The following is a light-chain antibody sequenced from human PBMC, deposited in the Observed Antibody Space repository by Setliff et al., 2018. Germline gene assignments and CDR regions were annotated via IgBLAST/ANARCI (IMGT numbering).Light chain of an antibody. CDR3: SSFTTTKTLFV. Sequence: QSVLTQTASVSGSPGQSITISCTGTSTDIGAYNYVSWYQQHPGKAPNLLIYDVTNRPSGVSDRFSGSKSGNTASLTISGLQSEDEADYYCSSFTTTKTLFVFGTGTKVTVL. CDR2: DVT. V-gene: IGLV2-14*03. CDR1: STDIGAYNY. J-gene: IGLJ1*01.